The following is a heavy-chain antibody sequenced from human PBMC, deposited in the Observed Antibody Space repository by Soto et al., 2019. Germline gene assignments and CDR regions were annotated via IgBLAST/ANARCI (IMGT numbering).Heavy chain of an antibody. V-gene: IGHV2-5*02. J-gene: IGHJ3*02. Sequence: SGPTLMNPTQPLTLTCTFSGFSLSTSGVGVGWIRQPPGKALEWLALICCDDDKRYSPSLKSRLPITKDTSKNQVVLQMTNMDPGDTVKYCCAHRLVELPLIRACDAFDIWGQGTRGSVSS. CDR3: AHRLVELPLIRACDAFDI. CDR1: GFSLSTSGVG. D-gene: IGHD1-26*01. CDR2: ICCDDDK.